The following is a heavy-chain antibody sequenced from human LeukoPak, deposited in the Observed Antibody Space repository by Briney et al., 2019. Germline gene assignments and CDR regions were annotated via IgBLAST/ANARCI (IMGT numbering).Heavy chain of an antibody. Sequence: GRSLRLAFVASGFTVDIHAMCWGRQAPGEGLEWVSSIDIVGGSTYYADSLKGGSISSRDNSKHTLYLQINSIRAEDTALYFCANEVRTNDYWGRGTLVTVSS. J-gene: IGHJ4*02. D-gene: IGHD1-1*01. CDR1: GFTVDIHA. CDR2: IDIVGGST. V-gene: IGHV3-23*01. CDR3: ANEVRTNDY.